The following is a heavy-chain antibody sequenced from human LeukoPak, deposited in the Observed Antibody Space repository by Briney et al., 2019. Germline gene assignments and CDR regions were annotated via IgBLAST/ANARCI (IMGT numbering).Heavy chain of an antibody. Sequence: GXXRLSCAASGFTFSSFGMRRVRQAPGKGLEWVSAISGSGGSTYYADSVKGRLTISGDNSKNTLYLQMNSLRAVDTAVYYCAIDRFNSGGYYYFDYWGQGTLVTVSS. CDR3: AIDRFNSGGYYYFDY. CDR2: ISGSGGST. D-gene: IGHD3-22*01. V-gene: IGHV3-23*01. CDR1: GFTFSSFG. J-gene: IGHJ4*02.